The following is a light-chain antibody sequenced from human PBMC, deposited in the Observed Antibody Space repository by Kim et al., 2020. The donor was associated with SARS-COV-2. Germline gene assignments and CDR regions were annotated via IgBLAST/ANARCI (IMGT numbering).Light chain of an antibody. V-gene: IGKV1-12*01. CDR1: QGIISW. CDR2: GGT. J-gene: IGKJ2*01. Sequence: ASLGGRVTITCRASQGIISWLVWYQQKAGKAPNLLIHGGTNLQSGVPSRFSGSGSETDFILTIIGLQPEDFATYYCQQVSSFPHTFGQGTKVDIK. CDR3: QQVSSFPHT.